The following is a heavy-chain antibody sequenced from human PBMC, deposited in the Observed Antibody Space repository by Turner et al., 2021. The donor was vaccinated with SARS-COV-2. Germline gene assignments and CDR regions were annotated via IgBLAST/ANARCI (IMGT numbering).Heavy chain of an antibody. D-gene: IGHD4-17*01. J-gene: IGHJ4*02. CDR2: IYSGGST. V-gene: IGHV3-53*01. CDR1: GFIVSSNY. CDR3: ARDYGDYYFDY. Sequence: VQLVESVGGLIPPGGSLRLSCVASGFIVSSNYMSWVRQAQGKGLEWVSVIYSGGSTYYADSVKGRFTISRDNSKNTLYLQMNSLRAEDTAVYYCARDYGDYYFDYGGQGTLVTVSS.